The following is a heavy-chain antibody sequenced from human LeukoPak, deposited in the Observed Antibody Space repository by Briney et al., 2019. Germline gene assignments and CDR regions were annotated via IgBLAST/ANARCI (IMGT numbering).Heavy chain of an antibody. CDR3: ARDLANYYGSGSYQGGDY. Sequence: PGGSLRLSCAASGFTLSDHYMDWVRQAPGKGLEWVGRTRNKANSYTTEYAASVKGRFTISRDNAKNSLYLQMNSLRAEDTAVYYCARDLANYYGSGSYQGGDYWGQGTLVTVSS. D-gene: IGHD3-10*01. J-gene: IGHJ4*02. CDR1: GFTLSDHY. V-gene: IGHV3-72*01. CDR2: TRNKANSYTT.